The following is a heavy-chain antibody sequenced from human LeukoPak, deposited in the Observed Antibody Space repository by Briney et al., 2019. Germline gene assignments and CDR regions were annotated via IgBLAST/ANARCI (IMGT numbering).Heavy chain of an antibody. J-gene: IGHJ3*02. Sequence: GSGPTLVKPSETLSLTCTVSGGSISSYYWSWIRQPPGKGLEWIGYIYYSGSTNYNPSLKSRVTISVDTSKNQFSLKLSSVTAADTAVYYCAREGHTSSSAFDIWGQGTMVTVSS. D-gene: IGHD3-16*01. V-gene: IGHV4-59*01. CDR2: IYYSGST. CDR1: GGSISSYY. CDR3: AREGHTSSSAFDI.